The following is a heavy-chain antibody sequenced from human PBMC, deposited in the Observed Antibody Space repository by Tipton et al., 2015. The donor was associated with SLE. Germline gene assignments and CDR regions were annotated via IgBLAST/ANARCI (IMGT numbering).Heavy chain of an antibody. CDR3: ARSRGAHYDFWSGYYPAWFDP. J-gene: IGHJ5*02. CDR1: GYSISSGYY. CDR2: IYYSGST. V-gene: IGHV4-31*03. Sequence: TLSLTCTVSGYSISSGYYWSWIRQHPGKGLEWIGYIYYSGSTYYNPSLKSRVTISVDTSKNQFSLKLSSVTAADTAGYYCARSRGAHYDFWSGYYPAWFDPWGQGTLVTVSS. D-gene: IGHD3-3*01.